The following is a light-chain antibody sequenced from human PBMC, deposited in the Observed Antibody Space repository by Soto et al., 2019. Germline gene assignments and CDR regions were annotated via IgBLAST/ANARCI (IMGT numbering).Light chain of an antibody. V-gene: IGLV2-8*01. CDR1: SSDVGGYNY. Sequence: QSALTQPPSASGSPGQSVTISCTGTSSDVGGYNYVSWYQQHPGKAPKLMIYEVFKRPSGVPDRFSGSKSGNTASLTVSGRQAEDEADYYCSSYAARDNFVVFGGGTKLTVL. CDR2: EVF. J-gene: IGLJ2*01. CDR3: SSYAARDNFVV.